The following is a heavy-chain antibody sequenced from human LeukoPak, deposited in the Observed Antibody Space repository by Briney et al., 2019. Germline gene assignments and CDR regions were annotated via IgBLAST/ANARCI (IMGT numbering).Heavy chain of an antibody. J-gene: IGHJ4*02. CDR3: ATGLYYFHF. Sequence: SQTLSLTCAISGDSVSSNSAAWNWIRQSPSRGLEWLGRTYYRSKLSNDYAASVKSRIILNPDTSKNQFSLHLNSVTPDDSALYHGATGLYYFHFWGQGILVTVSS. CDR1: GDSVSSNSAA. V-gene: IGHV6-1*01. CDR2: TYYRSKLSN.